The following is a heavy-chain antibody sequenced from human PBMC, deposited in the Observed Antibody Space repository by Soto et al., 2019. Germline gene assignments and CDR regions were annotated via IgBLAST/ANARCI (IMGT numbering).Heavy chain of an antibody. CDR3: ARGQPLVVVLEGSFDY. J-gene: IGHJ4*02. V-gene: IGHV3-30-3*01. CDR1: GFTFSSYA. Sequence: QVQLVESGGGVVQPGRSLRLSCAASGFTFSSYAMHWVRQAPGKGLEWVAVISYDGSNKYYADSVKGRFTISRDNSKNTLYLQMNSLRAEDTAVYYCARGQPLVVVLEGSFDYWGQGTLVTVSS. D-gene: IGHD3-22*01. CDR2: ISYDGSNK.